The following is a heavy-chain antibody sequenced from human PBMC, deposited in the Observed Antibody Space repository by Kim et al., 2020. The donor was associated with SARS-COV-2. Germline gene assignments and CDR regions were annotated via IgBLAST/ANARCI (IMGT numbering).Heavy chain of an antibody. Sequence: GESLKISCKGSGYSFTSYWISWVRQMPGKGLEWMGRIDPSDSYTNYSPSFQGHVTISADKSISTAYLQWSSLKASDTAMYYCARHLRGGSSRRPRYFDYWGQGTLVTVSS. D-gene: IGHD1-1*01. CDR1: GYSFTSYW. CDR2: IDPSDSYT. J-gene: IGHJ4*02. CDR3: ARHLRGGSSRRPRYFDY. V-gene: IGHV5-10-1*01.